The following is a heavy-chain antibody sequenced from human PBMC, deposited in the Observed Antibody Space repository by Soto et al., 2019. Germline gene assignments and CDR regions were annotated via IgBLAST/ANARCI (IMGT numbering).Heavy chain of an antibody. CDR3: ACLKSACFLTTYNGFDP. Sequence: SETLSLTCNVSGGSISSSSYYWGWIRQPPGKGLEWIGSVYYTGTTYYNPSLKSRVTISVDTSKNHFSLKVTSPTAADTSVYYWACLKSACFLTTYNGFDPCGQG. D-gene: IGHD4-4*01. CDR1: GGSISSSSYY. CDR2: VYYTGTT. J-gene: IGHJ5*02. V-gene: IGHV4-39*02.